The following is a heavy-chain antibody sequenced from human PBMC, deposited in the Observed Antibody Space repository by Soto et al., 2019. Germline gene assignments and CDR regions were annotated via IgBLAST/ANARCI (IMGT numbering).Heavy chain of an antibody. Sequence: SETLSLTCTVSGGSISSSSYYWGWIRQPPGKGLEWIGSIYYSGSTYYNPSLKSRVTISVDTSKNQFSLKLSSVTAADTAVYYCARVGGSGSYYRNWFDPWGQGTLVTVSS. CDR1: GGSISSSSYY. V-gene: IGHV4-39*01. D-gene: IGHD1-26*01. J-gene: IGHJ5*02. CDR2: IYYSGST. CDR3: ARVGGSGSYYRNWFDP.